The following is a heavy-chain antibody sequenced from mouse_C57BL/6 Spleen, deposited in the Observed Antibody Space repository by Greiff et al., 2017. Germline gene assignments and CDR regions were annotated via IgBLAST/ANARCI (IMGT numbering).Heavy chain of an antibody. D-gene: IGHD2-5*01. CDR2: VYPSDSET. J-gene: IGHJ2*01. V-gene: IGHV1-61*01. Sequence: QVQLQQPGAELVRPGSSVKLSCKASGYTFTSYWMACVKPRPGQGLEWIGNVYPSDSETPYNQKFKDKATLTVDKSSSTAYMQLSSLTSEDSAVYDCARGGYYSNYVVDYWGQGTTLTVSS. CDR3: ARGGYYSNYVVDY. CDR1: GYTFTSYW.